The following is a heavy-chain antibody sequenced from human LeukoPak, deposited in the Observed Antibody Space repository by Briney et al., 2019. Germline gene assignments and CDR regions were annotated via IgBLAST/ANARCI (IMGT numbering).Heavy chain of an antibody. V-gene: IGHV5-51*01. J-gene: IGHJ3*02. CDR1: GYSFTSYW. CDR2: IYPCDSDT. CDR3: ATHDSSDYPFTDAFDI. D-gene: IGHD3-22*01. Sequence: GESLKVSCKGSGYSFTSYWIGWVRQIPGKGLEWMGIIYPCDSDTRYSPYFQGQVTISADKSIITAYLQWSSLKASDTAMYYCATHDSSDYPFTDAFDIWGQGTMVTVSS.